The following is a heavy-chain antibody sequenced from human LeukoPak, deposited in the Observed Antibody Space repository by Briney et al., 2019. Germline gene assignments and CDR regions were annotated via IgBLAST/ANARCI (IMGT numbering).Heavy chain of an antibody. CDR3: ASPKKGYDPGAFDI. V-gene: IGHV3-33*01. D-gene: IGHD3-16*01. CDR1: GFTFSSYG. CDR2: IWYDGSNK. J-gene: IGHJ3*02. Sequence: PGRSLRLSCAASGFTFSSYGMHWVRQAPGKGLEWVAVIWYDGSNKYYADFVKGRFTISRDNSKNTLYLQMNSLRAEDTAVYYCASPKKGYDPGAFDIWGQGTMVTVSS.